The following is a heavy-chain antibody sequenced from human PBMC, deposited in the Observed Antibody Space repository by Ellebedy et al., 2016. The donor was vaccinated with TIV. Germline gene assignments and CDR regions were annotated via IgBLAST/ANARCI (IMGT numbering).Heavy chain of an antibody. D-gene: IGHD2-21*01. J-gene: IGHJ4*02. CDR2: ISDTSI. CDR3: ARGGGCFGDSCYYADF. CDR1: GFVFSSYT. V-gene: IGHV3-21*01. Sequence: GESLKISCAASGFVFSSYTMNWVRQAPGNGLEWVSFISDTSIYYADAVEGRFTISRDNAKNSLYLQMNSLRAEDTAVYYCARGGGCFGDSCYYADFWGQGTLVTVSS.